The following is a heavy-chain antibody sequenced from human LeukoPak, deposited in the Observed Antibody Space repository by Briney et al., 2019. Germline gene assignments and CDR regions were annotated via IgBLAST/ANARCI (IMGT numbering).Heavy chain of an antibody. V-gene: IGHV4-59*08. CDR1: GGSISDHY. D-gene: IGHD3-9*01. CDR3: ARHGYDTGNYQAHFDY. J-gene: IGHJ4*02. CDR2: INYSGNT. Sequence: SETLSLTCTVSGGSISDHYWSWIRQTPGKRLQWIGYINYSGNTNYNPSLAGRVSVSVDTSKNQFSLKLSSVTAADTAVYYCARHGYDTGNYQAHFDYWGQGTLVTVSS.